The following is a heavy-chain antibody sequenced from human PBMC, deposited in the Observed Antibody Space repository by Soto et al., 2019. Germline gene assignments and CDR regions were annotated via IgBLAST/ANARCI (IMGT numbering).Heavy chain of an antibody. V-gene: IGHV2-5*01. D-gene: IGHD3-22*01. CDR2: INWNDDK. CDR1: GFSLSSTGVG. Sequence: QITLKESGPTLVKVTQTVTLTCTFSGFSLSSTGVGVGWIRQPPGKALEGLALINWNDDKRYNPSLKSRLTITKDTSKNQVVLTMTNMDPVDSATYYCARSGHNSGFFYYDYWGQGTLVTVSS. J-gene: IGHJ4*02. CDR3: ARSGHNSGFFYYDY.